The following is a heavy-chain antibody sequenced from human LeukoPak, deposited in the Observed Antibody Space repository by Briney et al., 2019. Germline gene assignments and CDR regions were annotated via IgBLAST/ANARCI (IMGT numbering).Heavy chain of an antibody. V-gene: IGHV3-23*01. CDR3: AREDYGYGTVFDY. D-gene: IGHD5-18*01. CDR2: ISGSGGST. Sequence: AGASLRLSCAASGFTFSSYAMSWVRQAPGKGLEWVSAISGSGGSTYYADSVKGRFTISRVNSKNTLYLQMNSLRAEDTAVYYCAREDYGYGTVFDYWGQGTLVTVSS. CDR1: GFTFSSYA. J-gene: IGHJ4*02.